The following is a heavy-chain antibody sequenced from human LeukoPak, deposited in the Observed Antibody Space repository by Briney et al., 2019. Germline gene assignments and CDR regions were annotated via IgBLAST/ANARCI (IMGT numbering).Heavy chain of an antibody. CDR1: GFTVSSNY. Sequence: GGSLRLSCAASGFTVSSNYMSWVRQAPGKGLEWVSVIYSGGSTYYADSVKGRFTISRDNSKNTLYLQMNSLRAEDTAVYYCARERNDYVIDYWGQGTLVTVSS. CDR2: IYSGGST. CDR3: ARERNDYVIDY. D-gene: IGHD4-17*01. V-gene: IGHV3-66*01. J-gene: IGHJ4*02.